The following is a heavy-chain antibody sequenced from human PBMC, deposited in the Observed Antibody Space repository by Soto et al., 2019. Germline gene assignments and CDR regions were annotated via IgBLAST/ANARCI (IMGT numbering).Heavy chain of an antibody. D-gene: IGHD3-22*01. Sequence: SGPTLVNPTEALTLTCTVSGFSLSNARMGVGWIRQPPGKALEWLALIYSNDEKRYSPSLKSRLTITKDTSKNQVVLTMTNMDPLDTATYYCAHKLYYYEGDAFDIWGQGTMVTFSS. J-gene: IGHJ3*02. V-gene: IGHV2-5*01. CDR1: GFSLSNARMG. CDR2: IYSNDEK. CDR3: AHKLYYYEGDAFDI.